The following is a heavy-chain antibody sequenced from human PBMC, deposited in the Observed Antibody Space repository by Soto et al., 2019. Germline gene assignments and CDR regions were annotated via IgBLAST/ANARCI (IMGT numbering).Heavy chain of an antibody. CDR3: AREVDGGGVITRDDAFDI. V-gene: IGHV1-69*13. J-gene: IGHJ3*02. CDR2: IIPIFGTA. Sequence: SVKVSCKASGGTFSSYAISWVRQAPGQGLEWMGGIIPIFGTANYAQKFQGRVTITADESTSTAYMELSSLRSEDTAVYYCAREVDGGGVITRDDAFDIWGQGTMVTVSS. CDR1: GGTFSSYA. D-gene: IGHD3-22*01.